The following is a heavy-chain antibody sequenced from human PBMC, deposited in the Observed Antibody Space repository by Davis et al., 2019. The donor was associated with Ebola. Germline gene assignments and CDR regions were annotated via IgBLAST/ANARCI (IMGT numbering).Heavy chain of an antibody. CDR1: GYSISSGFS. Sequence: SETLSLTCTVSGYSISSGFSWGWIRQPPGQGLEWIGSMYHNGRANYNPSLKSRVTISLDTSRNQFSLKLTSVTAADTAVYYCARDFVHWGQGTLVPVSS. D-gene: IGHD3-16*02. CDR2: MYHNGRA. J-gene: IGHJ4*02. CDR3: ARDFVH. V-gene: IGHV4-38-2*02.